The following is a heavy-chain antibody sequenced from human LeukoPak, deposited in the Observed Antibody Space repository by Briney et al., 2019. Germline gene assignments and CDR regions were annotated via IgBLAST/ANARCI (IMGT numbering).Heavy chain of an antibody. D-gene: IGHD3-22*01. CDR2: ISSSGSTI. V-gene: IGHV3-48*03. CDR3: AGGRVTMIVVAGFDY. J-gene: IGHJ4*02. Sequence: GGSLRLSCAASGFTFSSYEMNWVRQAPGKGLEWVSYISSSGSTIYYADSVKGRFTISRDNAKNSLYLQMNSLRAEDTAVYYCAGGRVTMIVVAGFDYWGQGTLVTVSS. CDR1: GFTFSSYE.